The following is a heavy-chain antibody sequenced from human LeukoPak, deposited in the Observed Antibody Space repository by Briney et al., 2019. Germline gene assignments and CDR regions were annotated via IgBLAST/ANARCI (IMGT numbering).Heavy chain of an antibody. CDR2: ISSSSSTI. V-gene: IGHV3-48*01. CDR3: ARDSGLTYYYGLGSFDY. J-gene: IGHJ4*02. D-gene: IGHD3-10*01. Sequence: GGSLRLSCAASGFTFSSYEMNWVRQAPGKGLEWVSYISSSSSTIYYADSVKGRFTISRDNAKNSLYLQLNSLRAEDTAVYYCARDSGLTYYYGLGSFDYWGQGTLVTVSS. CDR1: GFTFSSYE.